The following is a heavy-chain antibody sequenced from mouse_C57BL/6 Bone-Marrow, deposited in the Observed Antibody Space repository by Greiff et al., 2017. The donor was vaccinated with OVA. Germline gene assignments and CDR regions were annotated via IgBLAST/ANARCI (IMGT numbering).Heavy chain of an antibody. Sequence: QVQLQQSDAELVKPGASVKISCKVSGYTFTDHPIHWMKQRPEQGREWIGYIYPRDGSTKYNAKFKGKATMTADKSSSTAYMQLNSLTSADSAVYFCARRDRLWLRRVDYWGQGTTLTVSS. D-gene: IGHD2-2*01. CDR2: IYPRDGST. V-gene: IGHV1-78*01. CDR1: GYTFTDHP. J-gene: IGHJ2*01. CDR3: ARRDRLWLRRVDY.